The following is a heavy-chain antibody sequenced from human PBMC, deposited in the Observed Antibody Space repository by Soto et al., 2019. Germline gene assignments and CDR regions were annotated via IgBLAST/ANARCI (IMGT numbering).Heavy chain of an antibody. Sequence: ASVKVSCKASGYTFTSYGISWVRQAPGQGLEWMGWISAYNGNTNYAQKLQGRVTITTDTSTSTAYMELRSLRSDDTAVYYCARDEAPILTGYYSRFYFDYWGQGTLVTVSS. CDR3: ARDEAPILTGYYSRFYFDY. CDR1: GYTFTSYG. D-gene: IGHD3-9*01. CDR2: ISAYNGNT. J-gene: IGHJ4*02. V-gene: IGHV1-18*04.